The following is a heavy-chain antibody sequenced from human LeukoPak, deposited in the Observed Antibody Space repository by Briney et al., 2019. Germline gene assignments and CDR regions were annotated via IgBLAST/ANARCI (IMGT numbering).Heavy chain of an antibody. D-gene: IGHD3-9*01. CDR2: ISSSGHTI. J-gene: IGHJ4*02. CDR1: GFTFDDYW. Sequence: GGSLRLSCGASGFTFDDYWMSWVRQAPGKGLEWVSIISSSGHTIYYADSVKGRFTISRDNAKNSLYLQMNSLRAEDTAVYYCARDDYDILTGYPDYWGQGTLVTVSS. CDR3: ARDDYDILTGYPDY. V-gene: IGHV3-48*01.